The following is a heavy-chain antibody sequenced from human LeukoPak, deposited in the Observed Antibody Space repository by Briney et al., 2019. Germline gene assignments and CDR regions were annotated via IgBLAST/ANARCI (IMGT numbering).Heavy chain of an antibody. CDR2: IIPILGIA. CDR3: ARVFTLGPSAFDI. Sequence: ASVKVSCKASGGTFSSYAISWVRQAPGQGLEWMGRIIPILGIANYAQKFQGRVTITADTSTSTAYMELRSLRSDDTAVYYCARVFTLGPSAFDIWGQGTMVTVSS. V-gene: IGHV1-69*04. CDR1: GGTFSSYA. J-gene: IGHJ3*02. D-gene: IGHD3-10*01.